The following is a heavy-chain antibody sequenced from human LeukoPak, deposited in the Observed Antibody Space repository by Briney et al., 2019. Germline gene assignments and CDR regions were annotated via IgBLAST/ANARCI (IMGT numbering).Heavy chain of an antibody. CDR1: AFSLNAYN. CDR3: AVPYSSSAHFDY. CDR2: ISYTGTYI. V-gene: IGHV3-21*01. Sequence: SGGSLRLSCAASAFSLNAYNMNWVRQAPGKGLEWVSSISYTGTYIYYADSVKGRFTISRDNAKNSLYLQMNSLRAEDTAVYYCAVPYSSSAHFDYWGQGTLVTVSS. D-gene: IGHD6-6*01. J-gene: IGHJ4*02.